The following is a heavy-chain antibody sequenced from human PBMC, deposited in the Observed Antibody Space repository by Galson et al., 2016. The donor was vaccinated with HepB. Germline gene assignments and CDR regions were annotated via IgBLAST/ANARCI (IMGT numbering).Heavy chain of an antibody. CDR2: IIPVFGSS. Sequence: SVKVSCKASGGTFNTYAISWVRQAPGQGLEWMGGIIPVFGSSAYAQKFQGRVTITADVSSSAAYIELSSLTSEDTAKYYCAREHWGHTIPDLWGQGTLVTVSS. CDR3: AREHWGHTIPDL. D-gene: IGHD3-3*01. V-gene: IGHV1-69*13. CDR1: GGTFNTYA. J-gene: IGHJ5*02.